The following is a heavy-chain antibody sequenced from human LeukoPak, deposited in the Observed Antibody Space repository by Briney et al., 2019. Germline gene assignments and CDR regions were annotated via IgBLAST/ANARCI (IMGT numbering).Heavy chain of an antibody. V-gene: IGHV3-7*01. CDR3: TRVKDDSAGITFQY. J-gene: IGHJ1*01. D-gene: IGHD5-18*01. Sequence: GGSLRLSCAASGFTFNSYYMNWVRQAPGKGLEWVASINQGGSAEYYLDSVKGRFTISRDNAKNSVYLQMDSLRGEDTAVYYCTRVKDDSAGITFQYWGQGTQVTVSS. CDR1: GFTFNSYY. CDR2: INQGGSAE.